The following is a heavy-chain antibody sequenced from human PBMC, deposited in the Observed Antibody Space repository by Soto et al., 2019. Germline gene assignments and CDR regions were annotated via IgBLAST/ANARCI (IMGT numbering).Heavy chain of an antibody. J-gene: IGHJ5*01. CDR3: ARDGFQLAGTVFWNWFDS. V-gene: IGHV3-30-3*01. CDR2: ISYDGSNK. CDR1: GFTFSSYA. D-gene: IGHD6-6*01. Sequence: GGSLRLSCAASGFTFSSYAMHWVRQAPGKGLEWVAVISYDGSNKYYADSVKGRFTISRDNSKNTLYLQMNSLRAEDTAVYYCARDGFQLAGTVFWNWFDSWGQGTLVTVSS.